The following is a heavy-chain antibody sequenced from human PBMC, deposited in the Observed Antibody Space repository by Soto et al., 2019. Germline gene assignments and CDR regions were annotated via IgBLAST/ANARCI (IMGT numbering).Heavy chain of an antibody. V-gene: IGHV3-23*01. J-gene: IGHJ4*02. Sequence: GGSLRLSCAASGFTFSSYAMSWVRQAPGKGLEWVSAISGSGGSTYYADSVKGRFTISRDNSKNTLYLQMNSLRDEDTAVYYCVRDGRVLLPARFDYWGQGTLVTVSS. CDR1: GFTFSSYA. D-gene: IGHD2-2*01. CDR3: VRDGRVLLPARFDY. CDR2: ISGSGGST.